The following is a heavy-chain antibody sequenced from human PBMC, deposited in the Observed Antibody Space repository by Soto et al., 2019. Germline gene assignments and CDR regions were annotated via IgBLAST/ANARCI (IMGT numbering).Heavy chain of an antibody. J-gene: IGHJ5*02. Sequence: PSETLSLTCTVSGGSVSSGSYYWSWIRQPPGKGLEWIGYIYYSGSTNYNPSLKSRVTISVDTSKNQFSLKLSSVTAADTAVYYCARDLAARPPPRGFDPWGQGTLVTVS. D-gene: IGHD6-6*01. CDR2: IYYSGST. CDR3: ARDLAARPPPRGFDP. CDR1: GGSVSSGSYY. V-gene: IGHV4-61*01.